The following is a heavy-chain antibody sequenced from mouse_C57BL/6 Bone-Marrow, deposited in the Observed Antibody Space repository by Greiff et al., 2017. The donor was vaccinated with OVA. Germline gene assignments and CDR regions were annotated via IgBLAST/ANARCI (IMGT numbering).Heavy chain of an antibody. D-gene: IGHD1-1*01. CDR1: GYTFTSYG. CDR2: IYPRSGNT. CDR3: ARSRYGSSLPYAMDD. Sequence: QVQLKESGAELARPGASVKLSCKASGYTFTSYGISWVKQRTGQGLEWIGEIYPRSGNTYYNEKFKGKATLTADKSSSTAYMELRSLTSEDSAVYFCARSRYGSSLPYAMDDWGKGTSVTVSS. J-gene: IGHJ4*01. V-gene: IGHV1-81*01.